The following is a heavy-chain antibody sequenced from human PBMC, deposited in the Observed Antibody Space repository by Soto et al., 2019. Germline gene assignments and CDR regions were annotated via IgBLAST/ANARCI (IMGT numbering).Heavy chain of an antibody. CDR1: GFTFGDYA. Sequence: PGGSLRPSCTASGFTFGDYAMSWVRQAPGKGLEWVGFIRSKAYGGTTEYAASVKGRFTISRDDSKSIAYLQMNSLKTEDTAVYYCTREMLVGDWYFDLWGRGTLVTVSS. D-gene: IGHD6-6*01. J-gene: IGHJ2*01. V-gene: IGHV3-49*04. CDR3: TREMLVGDWYFDL. CDR2: IRSKAYGGTT.